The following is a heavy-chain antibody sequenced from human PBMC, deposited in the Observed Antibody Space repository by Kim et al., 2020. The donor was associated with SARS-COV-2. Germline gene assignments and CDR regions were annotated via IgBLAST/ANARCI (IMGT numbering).Heavy chain of an antibody. Sequence: GGSLRLSCAASGFTFSSYAMSWVRQAPGKGLEWVSAISGSGGSTYYADSVKGRFTISRDNSKNTLYLQMNSLRAEDTAVYYCAKHTGSAVVQGRIFDYWGQGTLVTVSS. CDR1: GFTFSSYA. CDR2: ISGSGGST. V-gene: IGHV3-23*01. D-gene: IGHD6-19*01. J-gene: IGHJ4*02. CDR3: AKHTGSAVVQGRIFDY.